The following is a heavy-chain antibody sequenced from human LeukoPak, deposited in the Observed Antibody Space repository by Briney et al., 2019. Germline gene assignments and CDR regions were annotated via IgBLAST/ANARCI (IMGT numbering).Heavy chain of an antibody. CDR3: ARRSYYNFFDY. V-gene: IGHV3-7*03. CDR2: IKLDGSEK. J-gene: IGHJ4*02. D-gene: IGHD3-10*01. Sequence: GGSLRLSCAASGCTFISYWMSRVRQAPGKGPEWVSNIKLDGSEKYYVDSVKGRFTISRDNAKNSLYLQMNSLRAEDTAVYYCARRSYYNFFDYWGPGALVTVSS. CDR1: GCTFISYW.